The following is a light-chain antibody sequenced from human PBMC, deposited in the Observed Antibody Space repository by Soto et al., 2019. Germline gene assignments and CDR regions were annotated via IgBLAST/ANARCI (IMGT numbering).Light chain of an antibody. CDR3: QHYNSYSEA. V-gene: IGKV3-15*01. J-gene: IGKJ1*01. Sequence: EIVMTQSPATLSVSPGERATLSCRASQSVSSNLAWYQQKPGQAPRLLIYGASTRATGIPARFSGSGSGTEFTLTIGSLQSDDFATYYCQHYNSYSEAFGQGTKVELK. CDR1: QSVSSN. CDR2: GAS.